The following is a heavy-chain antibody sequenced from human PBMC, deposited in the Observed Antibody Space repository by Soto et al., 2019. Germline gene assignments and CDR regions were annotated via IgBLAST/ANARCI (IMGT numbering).Heavy chain of an antibody. CDR3: AKGWGRGARHDSFDI. D-gene: IGHD3-10*01. CDR2: ISGSGGRT. J-gene: IGHJ3*02. Sequence: EVQLLESGGGLVQPGGSMRLSCAASGFTFSSYAMSWVRQAPGKGLEWVSAISGSGGRTYYAASVKGRFTISRDNSKNTLYLQMNSLRAEDTAVYYCAKGWGRGARHDSFDIWGQGTMVTVSS. V-gene: IGHV3-23*01. CDR1: GFTFSSYA.